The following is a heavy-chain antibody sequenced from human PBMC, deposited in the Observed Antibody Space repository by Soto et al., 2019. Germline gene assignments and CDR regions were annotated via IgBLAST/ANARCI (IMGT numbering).Heavy chain of an antibody. CDR1: GGSISSSSYY. J-gene: IGHJ6*02. CDR2: IYYSGST. CDR3: ARQGTSYYDSSGYYYHYYYGMDV. Sequence: QLQLQESGPGLVKPSETLSLTCTVSGGSISSSSYYWGWIRQPPGKGLEWIGSIYYSGSTYYNPSRKSRVTISVDTSKSQFSLKLSSVTAADTAVYYCARQGTSYYDSSGYYYHYYYGMDVWGQGTTVTVSS. V-gene: IGHV4-39*01. D-gene: IGHD3-22*01.